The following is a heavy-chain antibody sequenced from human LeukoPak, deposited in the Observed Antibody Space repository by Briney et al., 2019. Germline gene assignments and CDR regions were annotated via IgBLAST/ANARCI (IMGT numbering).Heavy chain of an antibody. CDR3: AKDPAYSSSTFGWFDP. D-gene: IGHD6-13*01. CDR2: ISGSGGST. V-gene: IGHV3-23*01. CDR1: GFTFSSYA. J-gene: IGHJ5*02. Sequence: GGSLRLSCAASGFTFSSYAMSWVRQAPGKGLEWVSAISGSGGSTYYADSVKGGFTISRDNSKNTLYLQMNSLRAEDTAVYYCAKDPAYSSSTFGWFDPWGQGTLVTVSS.